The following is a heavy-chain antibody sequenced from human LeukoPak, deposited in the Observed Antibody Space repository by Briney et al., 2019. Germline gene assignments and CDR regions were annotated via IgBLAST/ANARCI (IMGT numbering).Heavy chain of an antibody. Sequence: PSETLSLTCAVYGGSFSGYYWSWIRQPPGKGLEWIGEINHSGSTNYNPSLKSRVTISVDKSKNQFSLKLSSVTAADTAVYYCARVVSEVVLYYYYYYMDVWGKGTTVTVSS. J-gene: IGHJ6*03. CDR3: ARVVSEVVLYYYYYYMDV. CDR1: GGSFSGYY. V-gene: IGHV4-34*01. CDR2: INHSGST. D-gene: IGHD2-15*01.